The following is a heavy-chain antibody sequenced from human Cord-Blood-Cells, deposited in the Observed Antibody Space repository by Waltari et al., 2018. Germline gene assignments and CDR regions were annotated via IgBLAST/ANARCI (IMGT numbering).Heavy chain of an antibody. D-gene: IGHD6-13*01. J-gene: IGHJ3*02. V-gene: IGHV4-39*07. CDR3: ARHDIAAAGTSYAFDI. Sequence: QLQLQESGPGLVKPSETLSLTYTVSGGSISSSSYYWGWIRQPPGKGLEWIGSIYYSGSTYYNPSLKSRVTISVDTSKNQFSLKLSSVTAADTAVYYCARHDIAAAGTSYAFDIWGQGTMVTVSS. CDR2: IYYSGST. CDR1: GGSISSSSYY.